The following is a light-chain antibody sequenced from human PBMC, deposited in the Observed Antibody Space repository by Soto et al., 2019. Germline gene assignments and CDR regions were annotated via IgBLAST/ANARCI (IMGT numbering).Light chain of an antibody. V-gene: IGKV2-30*01. CDR1: QSLVYSDGTTY. J-gene: IGKJ2*01. Sequence: DVVMTQSPLSLPVTLGQPASISCSSSQSLVYSDGTTYLSWFQQRPGQSPRRLIYKVSSRDSGVPASSSGRGSVPVFKLKISGVEAGDFGVFYCRQGTPCPNPFGQGPKLEIK. CDR3: RQGTPCPNP. CDR2: KVS.